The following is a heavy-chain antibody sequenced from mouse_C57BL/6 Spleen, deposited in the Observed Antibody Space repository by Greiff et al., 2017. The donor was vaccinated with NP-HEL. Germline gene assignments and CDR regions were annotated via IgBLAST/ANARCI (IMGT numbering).Heavy chain of an antibody. CDR2: ISNLAYSI. D-gene: IGHD2-5*01. CDR1: GFTFSDYG. V-gene: IGHV5-15*01. J-gene: IGHJ3*01. Sequence: EVQRVESGGGLVQPGGSLKLSCAASGFTFSDYGMAWVRQAPRKGPEWVAFISNLAYSIYYADTVTGRFTISRENAKNTLYLEMSSLRSEDTAMYYCARHQSNQPFAYWGQGTLVTVSA. CDR3: ARHQSNQPFAY.